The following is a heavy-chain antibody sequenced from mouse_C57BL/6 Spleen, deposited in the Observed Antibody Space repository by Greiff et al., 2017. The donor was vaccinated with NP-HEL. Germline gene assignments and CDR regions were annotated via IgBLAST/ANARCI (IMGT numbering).Heavy chain of an antibody. Sequence: QVQLQQPGAELVKPGASVKMSCKASGYTFTSYWITWVKQRPGQGLEWIGDIYPGSGSTNYNEKFKSKATLTVDTSSSTAYMQLSSLTSEDSAVYYCAREERPKLSWFAYWGQGTLVTVSA. CDR1: GYTFTSYW. CDR2: IYPGSGST. J-gene: IGHJ3*01. V-gene: IGHV1-55*01. CDR3: AREERPKLSWFAY. D-gene: IGHD1-3*01.